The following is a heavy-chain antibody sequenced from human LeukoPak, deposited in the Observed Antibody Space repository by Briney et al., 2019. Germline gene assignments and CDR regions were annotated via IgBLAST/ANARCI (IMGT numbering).Heavy chain of an antibody. CDR2: ISSSGSYI. CDR3: ARGYYGDPSQVYYFDY. D-gene: IGHD4-17*01. CDR1: GFTFSSYS. J-gene: IGHJ4*02. V-gene: IGHV3-21*01. Sequence: GGSLRLSCAASGFTFSSYSMNWVRQAPGKGLEWVSSISSSGSYIYYADSVKGRFTISRDNAKNSLYLQMDSLRAEDTAVYYCARGYYGDPSQVYYFDYWGQGTLVTVSS.